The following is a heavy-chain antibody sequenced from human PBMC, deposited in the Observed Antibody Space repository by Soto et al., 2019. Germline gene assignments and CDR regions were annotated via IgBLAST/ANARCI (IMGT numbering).Heavy chain of an antibody. J-gene: IGHJ4*02. D-gene: IGHD6-6*01. Sequence: QVQLVESGGGVVQPGRSLRLSCAASGFTFSSYGMHWVRQAPGKGLEWVAVISYEGSNKYYADSVKGRFTISRDNSKNPLYLQMNSLRAEDTAVYYCAKVGGPSSSPDYDYWGQGTLVTVSS. CDR3: AKVGGPSSSPDYDY. CDR2: ISYEGSNK. V-gene: IGHV3-30*18. CDR1: GFTFSSYG.